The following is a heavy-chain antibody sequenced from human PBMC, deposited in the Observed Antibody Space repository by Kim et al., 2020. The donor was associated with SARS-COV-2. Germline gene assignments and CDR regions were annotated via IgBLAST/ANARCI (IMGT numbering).Heavy chain of an antibody. CDR2: EK. Sequence: EKSYVDSVRGRFTISRDNAKNSLYLQMNSLRAEDTAVYYCARAGMSAFDIWGQGTMVTVSS. V-gene: IGHV3-7*01. J-gene: IGHJ3*02. CDR3: ARAGMSAFDI.